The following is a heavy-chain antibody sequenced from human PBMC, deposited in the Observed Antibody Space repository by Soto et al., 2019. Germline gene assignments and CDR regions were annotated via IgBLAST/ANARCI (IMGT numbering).Heavy chain of an antibody. CDR3: TTDWRYYGSSGYYYSSYYFDY. CDR1: GFTFSNAW. V-gene: IGHV3-15*01. Sequence: PGGSLRLSCAASGFTFSNAWMSWVRQAPGKGLEWVGRIKSKTDGGTTDYAAPVKGRFTISRDDSKNTLCLQMNSLKTEDTAVYYCTTDWRYYGSSGYYYSSYYFDYWGQGTLVTVSS. J-gene: IGHJ4*02. D-gene: IGHD3-22*01. CDR2: IKSKTDGGTT.